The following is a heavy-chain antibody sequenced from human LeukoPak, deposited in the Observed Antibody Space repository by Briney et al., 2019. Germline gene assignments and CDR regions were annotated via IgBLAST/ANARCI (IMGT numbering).Heavy chain of an antibody. CDR3: GRAQWSPLPQH. D-gene: IGHD6-19*01. V-gene: IGHV3-7*03. J-gene: IGHJ1*01. Sequence: GGSLRLSCATSGFTFSNYWMSWVRQAPGKGLEWVANIKQDGSEKYYVDSVKGRFTIPRDNAKNSLYLQMNSLTAEDTAVYYCGRAQWSPLPQHWGQGTLVTVSS. CDR1: GFTFSNYW. CDR2: IKQDGSEK.